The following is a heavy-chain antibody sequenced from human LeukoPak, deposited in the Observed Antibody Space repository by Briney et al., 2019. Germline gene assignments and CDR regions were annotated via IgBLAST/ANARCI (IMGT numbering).Heavy chain of an antibody. CDR3: AREPRGDYGVTGNV. D-gene: IGHD4-17*01. CDR2: ISAYNGNT. Sequence: ASVKVSCKASGYTFTSDGISWVRQAPGQGLEWMGWISAYNGNTNYAQKFQGRVTITADESTSTAYMELSSLRSEDTAVYYCAREPRGDYGVTGNVWGQGTTVTVSS. CDR1: GYTFTSDG. V-gene: IGHV1-18*01. J-gene: IGHJ6*02.